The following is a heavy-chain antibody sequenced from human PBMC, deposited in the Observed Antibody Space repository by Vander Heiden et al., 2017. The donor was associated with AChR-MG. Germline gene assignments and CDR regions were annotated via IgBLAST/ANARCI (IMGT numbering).Heavy chain of an antibody. CDR2: IIPIFGTA. J-gene: IGHJ4*02. V-gene: IGHV1-69*01. D-gene: IGHD5-18*01. CDR3: ARGIQLWTSEADYFDY. CDR1: GGTFSSYA. Sequence: QVQLVQSGDEVKKPGSSVKVSCKASGGTFSSYASSWVRQAPGQGLEWVGGIIPIFGTANYAQKFQGRVTITADESTSTAYMELSSLRSEDTAVYYCARGIQLWTSEADYFDYWGQGTLVTVSS.